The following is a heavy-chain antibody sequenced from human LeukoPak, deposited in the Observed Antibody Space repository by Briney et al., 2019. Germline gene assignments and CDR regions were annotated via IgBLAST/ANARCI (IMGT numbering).Heavy chain of an antibody. Sequence: GGSLRLSCAASGFTVSSNYMSWVRQAPGKGLEWVSVIYSGGSTYYADSVKGRFTISRDNSKNTLYLQMNSLRAEDTAVYYCASTGYYDSSRDYWGQGTLVTVSS. CDR1: GFTVSSNY. CDR2: IYSGGST. CDR3: ASTGYYDSSRDY. V-gene: IGHV3-53*01. J-gene: IGHJ4*02. D-gene: IGHD3-22*01.